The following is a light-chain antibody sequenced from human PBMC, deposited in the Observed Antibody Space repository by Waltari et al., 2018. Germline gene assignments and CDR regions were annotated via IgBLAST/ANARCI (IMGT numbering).Light chain of an antibody. CDR3: SSYAGSGTSVV. Sequence: QSALTQPASVSGSPGQSITISCTGTSTDVGFYNLVSWYQQHPTKVPKLIIYEVSKRPSGVSNRFSGSKSCNTASLTISGLQAEDEADYYCSSYAGSGTSVVFGWGTKLTVL. V-gene: IGLV2-23*02. CDR2: EVS. J-gene: IGLJ2*01. CDR1: STDVGFYNL.